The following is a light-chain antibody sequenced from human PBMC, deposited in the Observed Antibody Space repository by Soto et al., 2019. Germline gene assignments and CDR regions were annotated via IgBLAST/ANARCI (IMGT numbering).Light chain of an antibody. CDR1: SGHSTYI. CDR3: ETWDSDTRV. Sequence: QLVLTQSSSASASLGSSVKLTCTLNSGHSTYIIAWHQHQPGKAPRYLMKLEGSGSYNKGSGVPDRFSGSSSGADRYLTSSNLQSEDEAAYYCETWDSDTRVFGGGTKLTVL. CDR2: LEGSGSY. V-gene: IGLV4-60*03. J-gene: IGLJ2*01.